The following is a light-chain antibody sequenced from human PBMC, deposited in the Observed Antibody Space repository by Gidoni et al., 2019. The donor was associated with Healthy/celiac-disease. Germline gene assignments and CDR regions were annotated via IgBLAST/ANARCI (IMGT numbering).Light chain of an antibody. CDR1: NIGSKS. CDR2: YDS. V-gene: IGLV3-21*04. CDR3: QVWDSSSDLGV. J-gene: IGLJ1*01. Sequence: SYVLTQPPSVSVAPGKTARITCGGNNIGSKSVHWYQQKPAQAPVLVIFYDSDRPSGIPERFSGSNSGNTATLTIIRVEAGDEADYYCQVWDSSSDLGVFGTGTKVTV.